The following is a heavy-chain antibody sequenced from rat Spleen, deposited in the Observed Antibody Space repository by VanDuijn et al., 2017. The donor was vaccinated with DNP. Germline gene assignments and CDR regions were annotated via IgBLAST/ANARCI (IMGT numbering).Heavy chain of an antibody. D-gene: IGHD1-11*01. CDR2: ISASGGST. J-gene: IGHJ2*01. CDR1: GFTFSNYG. Sequence: EVQLVESGGGLVQSGRSLKLSCAASGFTFSNYGMAWVRQAPKKGLEWVASISASGGSTSYRDSVKGRFTISRDNAKSTLYLQMDSLRSEETATYYCAKAGGYSPWYFDYWGQGVMVTVSS. CDR3: AKAGGYSPWYFDY. V-gene: IGHV5-19*01.